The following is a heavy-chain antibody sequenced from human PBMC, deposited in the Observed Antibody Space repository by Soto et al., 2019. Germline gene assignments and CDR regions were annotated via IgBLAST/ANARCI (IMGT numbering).Heavy chain of an antibody. CDR1: GGTFSSYA. CDR3: AGCGDSSTGNDY. V-gene: IGHV1-69*13. D-gene: IGHD4-17*01. CDR2: IIPIFGTA. J-gene: IGHJ4*02. Sequence: SVKVSCKASGGTFSSYAISWVRHAPGQGLEWMGGIIPIFGTANYAQKFQGRVTITADESTSTAYMELSSLRSEDTAVYYCAGCGDSSTGNDYWGQGTLVTVSS.